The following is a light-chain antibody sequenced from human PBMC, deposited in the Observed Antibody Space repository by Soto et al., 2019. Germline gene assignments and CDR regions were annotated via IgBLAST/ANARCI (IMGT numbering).Light chain of an antibody. Sequence: QSALTQPASVSGSPGQSITISCTGTSSDVGGYNFVSWYQQHTGKPPKLIIYAVNNRPSGVSDRFSASKSGNTASLTISGLQADDEADYYCSSYTASTTLVLFGGGTKLTVL. V-gene: IGLV2-14*01. J-gene: IGLJ3*02. CDR2: AVN. CDR3: SSYTASTTLVL. CDR1: SSDVGGYNF.